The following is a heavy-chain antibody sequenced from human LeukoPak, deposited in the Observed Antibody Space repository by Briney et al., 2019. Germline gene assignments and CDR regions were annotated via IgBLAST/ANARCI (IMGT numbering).Heavy chain of an antibody. CDR3: ARHGVTITIFGVALQDGMDV. V-gene: IGHV4-59*08. D-gene: IGHD3-3*01. Sequence: PSETLSLTCAVYGGSFSGYYWSWIRQPPGKGLEWVGYIYYSGSTNYNPSLKSRVTISVDTSKNQFSLKLRSVTAADTAVYYCARHGVTITIFGVALQDGMDVWGQGTTVTVSS. J-gene: IGHJ6*02. CDR2: IYYSGST. CDR1: GGSFSGYY.